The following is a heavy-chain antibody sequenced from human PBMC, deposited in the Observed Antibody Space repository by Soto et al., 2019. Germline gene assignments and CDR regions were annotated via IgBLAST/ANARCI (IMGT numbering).Heavy chain of an antibody. CDR1: GGSIFSSSYY. J-gene: IGHJ3*02. CDR3: ARQWGYDAFDI. CDR2: FYYSGST. V-gene: IGHV4-39*01. D-gene: IGHD1-26*01. Sequence: QLQLQESGPGLVKPSETLSLTCTVSGGSIFSSSYYWGWIRQPPGKGLEWIGTFYYSGSTYYNPSLKSRVTISVDTSKTQFSLQLTSVTAADTAVYYCARQWGYDAFDIWGQGTLVTVSS.